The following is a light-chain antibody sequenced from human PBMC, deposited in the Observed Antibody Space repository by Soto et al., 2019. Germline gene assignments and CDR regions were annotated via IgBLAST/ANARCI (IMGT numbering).Light chain of an antibody. CDR2: NTS. CDR1: QSINSKS. V-gene: IGKV3-20*01. Sequence: EIVMTQSPATLSVSPGERATLSCRASQSINSKSLVWYQRKFGQAPRLLIYNTSSRATGIPDRFSGSGSGTDFTLSISRLEPEDFAVYYCQHYGGSFIFGPGTKVDI. J-gene: IGKJ3*01. CDR3: QHYGGSFI.